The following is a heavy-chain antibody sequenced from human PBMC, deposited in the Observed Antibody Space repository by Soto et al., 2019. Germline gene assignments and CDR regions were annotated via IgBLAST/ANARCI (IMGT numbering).Heavy chain of an antibody. CDR3: ARDDLGGDWDSAPAHFR. J-gene: IGHJ4*02. CDR2: IYYSGST. Sequence: QVQLQESGPGLVKPSETLSLTCTVSGGSVSSGSYYWSWIRQPPGKGLEWIGYIYYSGSTNYNPSLKSRVTISVDTSKNQFSLKLSSVTAADTAVYYCARDDLGGDWDSAPAHFRWGQGTLVTVSS. V-gene: IGHV4-61*01. D-gene: IGHD2-21*02. CDR1: GGSVSSGSYY.